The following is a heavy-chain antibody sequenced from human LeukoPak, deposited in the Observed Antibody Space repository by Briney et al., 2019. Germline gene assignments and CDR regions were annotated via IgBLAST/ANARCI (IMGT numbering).Heavy chain of an antibody. CDR3: ARGPPNWGYDY. CDR1: GYTFTSYD. V-gene: IGHV1-8*01. J-gene: IGHJ4*02. D-gene: IGHD7-27*01. CDR2: ICPNSGET. Sequence: AAVNVSCMASGYTFTSYDFNWVGQAAGRRPEGVGWICPNSGETDYAQKLQDRVTMTRNTSISTAYMELSSLSSDDTAVYYCARGPPNWGYDYWARGTVLAVSS.